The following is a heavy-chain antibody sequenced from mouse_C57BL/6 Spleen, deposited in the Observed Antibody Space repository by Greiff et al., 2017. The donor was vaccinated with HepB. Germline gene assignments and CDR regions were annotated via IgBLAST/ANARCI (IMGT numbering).Heavy chain of an antibody. CDR1: GFTFSDYG. D-gene: IGHD1-1*01. J-gene: IGHJ2*01. CDR3: ARRGYYGSSLYFDY. Sequence: EVQVVESGGGLVKPGGSLKLSCAASGFTFSDYGMHWVRQAPEKGLEWVAYISSGSSTIYYADTVKGRFTISRDNAKNTLFLQMTSLRSEDTAMYYCARRGYYGSSLYFDYWGQGTTLTVSS. CDR2: ISSGSSTI. V-gene: IGHV5-17*01.